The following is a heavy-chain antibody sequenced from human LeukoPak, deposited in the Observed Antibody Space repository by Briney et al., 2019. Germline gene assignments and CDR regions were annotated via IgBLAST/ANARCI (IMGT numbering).Heavy chain of an antibody. V-gene: IGHV3-23*01. CDR1: GFIFSIYA. J-gene: IGHJ4*02. Sequence: GGTLRLSCAASGFIFSIYAMSWVRQPQGKGLERVSSVSGNCASTYYGDSVKGSFTIYRDISKHTLYVPKNSLRDEHTAVYYCAKGGQNYDVWRFNYGGRGSLVTVSS. CDR2: VSGNCAST. CDR3: AKGGQNYDVWRFNY. D-gene: IGHD3-3*01.